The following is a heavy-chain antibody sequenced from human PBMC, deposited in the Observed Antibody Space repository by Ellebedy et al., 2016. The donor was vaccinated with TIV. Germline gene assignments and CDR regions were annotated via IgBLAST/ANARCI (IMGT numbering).Heavy chain of an antibody. V-gene: IGHV3-48*04. CDR1: GFTFSSYS. D-gene: IGHD3-3*02. CDR3: ARTFQSYYFDY. Sequence: GGSLRLXXAASGFTFSSYSMNWVRQAPGKGLEWVSYISSSSSTIYYADSVKGRFTISRDNAKNSVYLQMNSLRADDTAIYYCARTFQSYYFDYWGQGTLVTVSS. J-gene: IGHJ4*02. CDR2: ISSSSSTI.